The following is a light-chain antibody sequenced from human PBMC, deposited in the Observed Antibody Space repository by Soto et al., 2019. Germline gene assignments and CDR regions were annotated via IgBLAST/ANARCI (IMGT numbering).Light chain of an antibody. CDR1: QGVFSNF. V-gene: IGKV3-20*01. J-gene: IGKJ5*01. CDR2: GAS. Sequence: EIVLTQSPGTLSLSPGERATLSCRASQGVFSNFLAWYQQKPGQAPRLLIYGASSRATGIPDRFSGSGSATDFTLTISTLEPADFEVYYCPQYGSSPITFGQGTRLEIK. CDR3: PQYGSSPIT.